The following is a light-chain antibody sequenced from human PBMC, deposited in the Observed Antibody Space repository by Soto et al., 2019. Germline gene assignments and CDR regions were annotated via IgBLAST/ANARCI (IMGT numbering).Light chain of an antibody. CDR1: QTISSW. Sequence: DIQITQSPSTLSGSVGHRVTITCRAIQTISSWLAWSQQKPGQAPKLLIYKASTVRSGVPSRFSGSGSGTVFTLTISSLQPDDFATCYCQHYNSYSEAVGRGTKVELK. CDR3: QHYNSYSEA. CDR2: KAS. J-gene: IGKJ1*01. V-gene: IGKV1-5*03.